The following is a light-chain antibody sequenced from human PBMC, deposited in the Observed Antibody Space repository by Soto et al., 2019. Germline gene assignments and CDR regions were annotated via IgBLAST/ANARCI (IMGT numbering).Light chain of an antibody. CDR3: CSYAGSYTHV. Sequence: QSALTQPRSVSGSPGQSVTISCTGTSSDVGGYNYVSWYQQHPGKALKLMIYDVSKRPSGVPDRFSGSKSGNTASLTISGLQAEDEADYYCCSYAGSYTHVFGTGTKVTVL. CDR1: SSDVGGYNY. J-gene: IGLJ1*01. CDR2: DVS. V-gene: IGLV2-11*01.